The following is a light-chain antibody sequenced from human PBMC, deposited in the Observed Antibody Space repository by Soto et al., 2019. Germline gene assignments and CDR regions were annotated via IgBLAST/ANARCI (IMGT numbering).Light chain of an antibody. Sequence: DIQMTQPPSSLSASVGDRVTITCRARQSISTYLNWYQQKPGKAPTLLIYAASSFQSGVRSRFSGSGSATDFTLTIGTLQPEDFATYYCQQSYSTPRTCGQGTKLEIK. CDR2: AAS. CDR1: QSISTY. V-gene: IGKV1-39*01. CDR3: QQSYSTPRT. J-gene: IGKJ2*01.